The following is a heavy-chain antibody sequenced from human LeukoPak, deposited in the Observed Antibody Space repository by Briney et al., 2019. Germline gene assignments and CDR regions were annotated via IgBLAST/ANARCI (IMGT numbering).Heavy chain of an antibody. D-gene: IGHD1-1*01. CDR3: ARGAYGLTTGFDP. V-gene: IGHV4-30-2*01. CDR1: GGSISSGGYS. J-gene: IGHJ5*02. Sequence: SETLSLTCAVSGGSISSGGYSWSWIRQPPGKGLEWIEYIYHSGSTYYNPSLKSRVTISVDRSKNQFSLKLSSVTAADTAVYYCARGAYGLTTGFDPWGQGTLVTVSS. CDR2: IYHSGST.